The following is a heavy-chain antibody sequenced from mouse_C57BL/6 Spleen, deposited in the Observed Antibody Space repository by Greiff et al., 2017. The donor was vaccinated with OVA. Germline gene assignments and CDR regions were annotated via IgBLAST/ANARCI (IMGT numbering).Heavy chain of an antibody. V-gene: IGHV5-17*01. CDR2: ISSGSSTI. CDR3: ASTVGRSEAMDY. CDR1: GFTFSDYG. D-gene: IGHD1-1*01. Sequence: EVQRVESGGGLVKPGGSLKLSCAASGFTFSDYGMHWVRQAPEKGLGWVAYISSGSSTIYYADTVKGRFTISRDNAKNTLCLQMTSLRSEDTAMYECASTVGRSEAMDYWGQGTSVTVAS. J-gene: IGHJ4*01.